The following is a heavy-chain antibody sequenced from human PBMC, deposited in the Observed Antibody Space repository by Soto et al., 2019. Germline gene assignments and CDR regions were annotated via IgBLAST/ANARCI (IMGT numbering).Heavy chain of an antibody. CDR2: INYSGSNI. CDR1: VFTFSNSE. D-gene: IGHD2-21*02. V-gene: IGHV3-48*03. J-gene: IGHJ4*02. Sequence: GGALRLSCAASVFTFSNSEMVWVRQAPGKGLEWVSKINYSGSNIYYSKSVKGRFTISRDNAKNSLSLQMNSLTDEDTAIYYCASEALCGDDCYFFEYWGPGTMVTVSS. CDR3: ASEALCGDDCYFFEY.